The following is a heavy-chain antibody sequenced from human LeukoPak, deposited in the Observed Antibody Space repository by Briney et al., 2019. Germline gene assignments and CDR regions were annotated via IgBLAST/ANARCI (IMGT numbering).Heavy chain of an antibody. J-gene: IGHJ4*02. V-gene: IGHV3-23*01. CDR2: ISGSGGST. CDR1: GFIFSTYA. Sequence: QTGGSLRLSCAPSGFIFSTYALSWVRQAPGKGLEWASSISGSGGSTYHADSVKGRFTISRGSSKNTLYLQMNSLRAEDTAIYYCARVIRAAPGKGYFDYWGQGTLVTVSS. D-gene: IGHD6-13*01. CDR3: ARVIRAAPGKGYFDY.